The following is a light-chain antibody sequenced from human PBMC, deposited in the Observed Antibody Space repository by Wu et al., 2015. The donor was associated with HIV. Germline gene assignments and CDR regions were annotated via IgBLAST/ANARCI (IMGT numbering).Light chain of an antibody. CDR3: QQYNSLWT. CDR2: DAS. CDR1: QGISSA. V-gene: IGKV1-13*02. Sequence: AIQLTQSPSSLSASVGDRVTITCRASQGISSALAWYQHKPGKPPKLLIYDASSLESGVPSRFSGSGSGTDFTLTISSLQPDDFATYYCQQYNSLWTFGQGTKVEIK. J-gene: IGKJ1*01.